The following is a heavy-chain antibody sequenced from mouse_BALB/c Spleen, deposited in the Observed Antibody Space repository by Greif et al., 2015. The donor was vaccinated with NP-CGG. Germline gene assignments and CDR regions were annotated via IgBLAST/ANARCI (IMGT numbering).Heavy chain of an antibody. CDR3: ASYYGSSYFDY. CDR2: INPSTGYT. D-gene: IGHD1-1*01. V-gene: IGHV1-7*01. CDR1: GYTFTSYW. J-gene: IGHJ2*01. Sequence: QVQLQQSGAELAKPGASVKMSCKASGYTFTSYWMCWVKQRPGQGLEWIGYINPSTGYTEYNQKFKDKATLTADKSSSTAYMQLSSLTSEDSAVYYCASYYGSSYFDYWGQGTTLTVSS.